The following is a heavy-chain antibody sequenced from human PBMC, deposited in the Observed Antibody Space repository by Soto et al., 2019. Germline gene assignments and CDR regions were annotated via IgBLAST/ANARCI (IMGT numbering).Heavy chain of an antibody. J-gene: IGHJ4*02. D-gene: IGHD6-13*01. CDR3: ATDHDPAAGTGIDY. CDR2: FDPEDGET. CDR1: GYTLTELS. Sequence: ASVKVSCKVSGYTLTELSMHWVRQAPGKGLEWMGGFDPEDGETTYAQKFQGRVTMTEDTSTDTVYMELSSLRSEDTAVYYCATDHDPAAGTGIDYWGQGTLVTVSS. V-gene: IGHV1-24*01.